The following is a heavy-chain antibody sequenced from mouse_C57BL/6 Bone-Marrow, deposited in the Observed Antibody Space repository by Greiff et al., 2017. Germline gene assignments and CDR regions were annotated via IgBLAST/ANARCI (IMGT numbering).Heavy chain of an antibody. J-gene: IGHJ2*01. CDR1: GFTFSSYG. Sequence: EVKLVESGGDLVKPGGSLKLSCAASGFTFSSYGMSWVRQTPDKRLEWVATISSGGSYTYYPDSVKGRFTISRDNAKNTLYLQMSSLKSEDTAMYYCARTYYGSSYVYWGQGTTLTVSS. CDR2: ISSGGSYT. D-gene: IGHD1-1*01. V-gene: IGHV5-6*01. CDR3: ARTYYGSSYVY.